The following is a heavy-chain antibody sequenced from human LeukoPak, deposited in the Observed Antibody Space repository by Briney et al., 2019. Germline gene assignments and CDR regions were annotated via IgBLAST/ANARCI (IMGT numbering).Heavy chain of an antibody. CDR1: GFTFSSYG. CDR3: ARDRRLGAGRFDY. Sequence: GGSLRLSCAASGFTFSSYGMHWVRQAPGKGLEWVAFIRYDGSNKYYADSVKGRFTISRDNSKNTLYLQMNSLRAEDTAVYYCARDRRLGAGRFDYWGQGTLVTVSS. J-gene: IGHJ4*02. CDR2: IRYDGSNK. V-gene: IGHV3-30*02. D-gene: IGHD1-26*01.